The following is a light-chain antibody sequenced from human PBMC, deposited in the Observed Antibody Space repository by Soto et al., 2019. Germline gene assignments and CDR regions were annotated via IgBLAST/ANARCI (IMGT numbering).Light chain of an antibody. J-gene: IGKJ3*01. CDR1: QDISNY. V-gene: IGKV1-33*01. Sequence: DIQMTQSPSSLSASVGDRVTITCQASQDISNYLNWYQQKPGKAPKLLIYDASNLETGVPSRFSGSGSRTDFTITISSQQPENIATYYCQQYDNLPPYTFGPGTKVDIK. CDR3: QQYDNLPPYT. CDR2: DAS.